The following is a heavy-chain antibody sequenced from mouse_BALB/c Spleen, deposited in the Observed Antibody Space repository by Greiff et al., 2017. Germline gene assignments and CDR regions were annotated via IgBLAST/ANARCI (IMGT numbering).Heavy chain of an antibody. CDR2: INSNGGST. CDR1: GFTFSSYG. CDR3: ARESMTPYAMDY. Sequence: DVMLVESGGGLVQPGGSLKLSCAASGFTFSSYGMSWVRQTPDKRLELVATINSNGGSTYYPDSVKGRFTISRDNAKNTLYLQMSSLKSEDTAMYYCARESMTPYAMDYWGQGTSVTVSS. V-gene: IGHV5-6-3*01. J-gene: IGHJ4*01. D-gene: IGHD2-10*02.